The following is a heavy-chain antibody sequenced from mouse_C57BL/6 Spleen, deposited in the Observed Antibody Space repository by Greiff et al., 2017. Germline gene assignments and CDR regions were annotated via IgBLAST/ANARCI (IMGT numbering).Heavy chain of an antibody. J-gene: IGHJ3*01. CDR3: ARSFDGYYAFAY. Sequence: QVQLQQPGAELVRPGSSVKLSCKASGYTFTSYWMHWVKQRPIQGLEWIGNIDPSDSETHYNQKFKDKATLTVDKSSSTAYMQLSSLTSEDSAVYYWARSFDGYYAFAYWGQGTLVTVSA. CDR2: IDPSDSET. CDR1: GYTFTSYW. D-gene: IGHD2-3*01. V-gene: IGHV1-52*01.